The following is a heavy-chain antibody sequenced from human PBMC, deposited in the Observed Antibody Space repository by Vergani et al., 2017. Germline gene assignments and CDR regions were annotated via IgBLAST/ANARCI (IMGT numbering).Heavy chain of an antibody. J-gene: IGHJ4*02. CDR1: GFTFSSYA. Sequence: EVQLVESGGGVVRPGGSLRLSCAASGFTFSSYAMSWVRQAPGKGLEWVSAISGSGGSTYYADSVKGRFTIARDNSKNTLYLQMNSLRAEDTAVYYCAKDLVTARDYSPLFDYWGQGTLVTVSS. D-gene: IGHD4-11*01. CDR3: AKDLVTARDYSPLFDY. CDR2: ISGSGGST. V-gene: IGHV3-23*04.